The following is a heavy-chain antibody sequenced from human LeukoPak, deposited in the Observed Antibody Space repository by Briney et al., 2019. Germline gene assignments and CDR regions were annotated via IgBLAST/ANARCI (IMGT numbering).Heavy chain of an antibody. CDR2: INPNSGGT. CDR3: ARDRSRFLGLCYFDY. D-gene: IGHD3-16*01. J-gene: IGHJ4*02. Sequence: ASVKVSCKASGYTFTGYYVHWVRQAPGQGLEWMGWINPNSGGTNYAQKFQGRVTMTRDTSISTAYMELSRLRSDDTAVYYCARDRSRFLGLCYFDYWGQGTLVTVSS. CDR1: GYTFTGYY. V-gene: IGHV1-2*02.